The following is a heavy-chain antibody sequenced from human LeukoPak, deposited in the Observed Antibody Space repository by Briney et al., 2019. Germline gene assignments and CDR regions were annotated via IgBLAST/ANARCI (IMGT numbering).Heavy chain of an antibody. CDR2: INHSGST. CDR3: ARDPATECSNGVCYKASWFDP. Sequence: SETLSLTCAVYGGSFSGYYWSWIRQPPGKGLEWIGEINHSGSTNYNPSLKSRVTISVDTSKNQFSLKLSSVTAADTAVYYCARDPATECSNGVCYKASWFDPWGQGTLVTVSS. D-gene: IGHD2-8*01. J-gene: IGHJ5*02. V-gene: IGHV4-34*01. CDR1: GGSFSGYY.